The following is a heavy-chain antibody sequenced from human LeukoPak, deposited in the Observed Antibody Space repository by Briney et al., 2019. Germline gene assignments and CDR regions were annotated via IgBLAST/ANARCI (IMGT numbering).Heavy chain of an antibody. J-gene: IGHJ6*03. CDR1: GGSFSGYY. V-gene: IGHV4-34*01. D-gene: IGHD2-15*01. Sequence: PSETLSLTCAVYGGSFSGYYWSWIRQPPGKGLEWIGEINHSGSTNYNPSLKSRVTISVDTSKNQFSLKLSSVTAADTAVYYCARGFGCSGGSCYSEYYYMDVWGKGTTVTVSS. CDR3: ARGFGCSGGSCYSEYYYMDV. CDR2: INHSGST.